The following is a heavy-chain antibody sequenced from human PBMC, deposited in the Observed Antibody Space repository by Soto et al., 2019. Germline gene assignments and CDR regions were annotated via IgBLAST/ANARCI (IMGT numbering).Heavy chain of an antibody. J-gene: IGHJ6*02. V-gene: IGHV4-59*12. Sequence: SETLSLTCTVSGGSISSYYWSWIRQPPGKGLEWIGYIHYSGSTNYNPSLKSRVTISVDRSKNQFSLKLSSVTAADTAVYYCARAPYYYDSSGYYPYYYYGMDVLGQLTTVTVSS. CDR3: ARAPYYYDSSGYYPYYYYGMDV. CDR2: IHYSGST. CDR1: GGSISSYY. D-gene: IGHD3-22*01.